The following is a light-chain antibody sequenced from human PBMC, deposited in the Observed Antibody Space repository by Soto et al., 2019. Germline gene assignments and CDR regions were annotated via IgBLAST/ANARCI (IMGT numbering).Light chain of an antibody. CDR1: QSVGSY. Sequence: EIVLTQSPATLSSPPGERATLSCRASQSVGSYFAWYQQKPGQAPRILIYDASNKATGIPARLSASGSGTDFTLTISSLEPDDFAVYYCQQRGSWPVTFGQGTRVDIK. CDR2: DAS. V-gene: IGKV3-11*01. J-gene: IGKJ1*01. CDR3: QQRGSWPVT.